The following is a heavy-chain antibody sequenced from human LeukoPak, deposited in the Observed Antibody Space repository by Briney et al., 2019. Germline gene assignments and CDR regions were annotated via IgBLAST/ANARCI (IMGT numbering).Heavy chain of an antibody. D-gene: IGHD3-3*01. V-gene: IGHV3-74*01. CDR2: INSDGSST. CDR3: ARVIEYDFWSGYYQSGGNFDY. J-gene: IGHJ4*02. CDR1: GFTFSSYW. Sequence: GGSLRLSCAASGFTFSSYWMHWVRQAPGKGLVWVSRINSDGSSTSYADSVKGRFTISRDNAKNTLYLQMNSLRAEDTAVYYCARVIEYDFWSGYYQSGGNFDYWGQGTLVTVSS.